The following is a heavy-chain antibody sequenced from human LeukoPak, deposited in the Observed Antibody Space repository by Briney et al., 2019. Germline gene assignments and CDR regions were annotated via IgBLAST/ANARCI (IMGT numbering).Heavy chain of an antibody. CDR1: GGSISSGGYY. V-gene: IGHV4-31*03. CDR3: ARVWGYCSSTSCYRSAFDI. J-gene: IGHJ3*02. CDR2: IYYSGST. Sequence: SETLSLTCTVSGGSISSGGYYWSWIRQHPGQGLEWIGYIYYSGSTYYNPSLKSRVTISVDTSKNQFSLKLSSVTAADTAVYYCARVWGYCSSTSCYRSAFDIWGQGTMVTVSS. D-gene: IGHD2-2*02.